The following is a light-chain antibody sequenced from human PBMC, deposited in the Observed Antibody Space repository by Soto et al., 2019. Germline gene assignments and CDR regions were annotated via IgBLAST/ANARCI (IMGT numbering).Light chain of an antibody. CDR3: QQYSSWLWT. V-gene: IGKV3-15*01. CDR1: QSVSSH. CDR2: GAS. Sequence: EIVMTQSPATLSVSPGERATLSCRASQSVSSHLAWFQQTPGQAPRLLIYGASNRATGVPARISGSVSGTEFTLTIASLQSEDFAVYYCQQYSSWLWTFGQGTKVDIK. J-gene: IGKJ1*01.